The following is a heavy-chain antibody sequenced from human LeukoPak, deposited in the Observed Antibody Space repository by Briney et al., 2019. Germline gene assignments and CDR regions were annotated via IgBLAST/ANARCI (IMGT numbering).Heavy chain of an antibody. Sequence: GGSLRLSCEASGFTFSSYSINWVRQTPGKGLEWVSSISSSSTYTYYADSVKGRFTISRDDAKNSLYLQMNSLRAEDTAVYYCARTITESIDYWGQGTLVTVSS. D-gene: IGHD5-24*01. CDR2: ISSSSTYT. CDR1: GFTFSSYS. CDR3: ARTITESIDY. V-gene: IGHV3-21*04. J-gene: IGHJ4*02.